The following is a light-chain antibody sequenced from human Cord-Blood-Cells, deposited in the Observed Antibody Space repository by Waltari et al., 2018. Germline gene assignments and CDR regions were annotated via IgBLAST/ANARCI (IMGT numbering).Light chain of an antibody. CDR1: QGISSY. CDR2: AAS. J-gene: IGKJ3*01. Sequence: AIRMTQSPSSFSASTGDRVTITCRASQGISSYLSWYQQKPGTAPKLLIYAASTLQSGVPSRFSGSGSGTDFTLTISCLQSEDFATYYCQQYYSYPPFTFGPGTKVDIK. CDR3: QQYYSYPPFT. V-gene: IGKV1-8*01.